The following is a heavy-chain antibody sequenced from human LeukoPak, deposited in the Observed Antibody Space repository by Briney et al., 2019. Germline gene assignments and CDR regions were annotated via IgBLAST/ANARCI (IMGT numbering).Heavy chain of an antibody. CDR3: ARVNGPNSGYYYTLAL. V-gene: IGHV3-33*01. CDR2: IWLDGTEK. CDR1: GLTFRNYA. J-gene: IGHJ4*02. Sequence: GTSLRLSCAASGLTFRNYAMHWVRQAPGGGLEWVAVIWLDGTEKYYAASVMGRFTISRDSSENTLYLQMNGLRTEDTAVYYCARVNGPNSGYYYTLALWGQGTPVTVSS. D-gene: IGHD3-22*01.